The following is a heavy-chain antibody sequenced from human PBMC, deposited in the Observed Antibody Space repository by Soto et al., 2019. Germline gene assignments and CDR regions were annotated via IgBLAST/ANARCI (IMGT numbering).Heavy chain of an antibody. D-gene: IGHD1-1*01. Sequence: GESLKISCKGSGYSFTSYWIGWVRQMPGKGLEWMGIIYPGDSDTRYSPSFQGQVSFSADKSLTTAYLQWNNLKASDTARYYCARQRAWNDAFDFWGQGTLVTVSS. CDR1: GYSFTSYW. V-gene: IGHV5-51*01. CDR2: IYPGDSDT. J-gene: IGHJ4*02. CDR3: ARQRAWNDAFDF.